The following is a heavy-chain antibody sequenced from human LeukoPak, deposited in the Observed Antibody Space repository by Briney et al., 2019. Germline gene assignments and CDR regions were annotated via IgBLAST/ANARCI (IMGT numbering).Heavy chain of an antibody. D-gene: IGHD4-23*01. CDR2: IYSGGNT. CDR3: ARHDGGFGPFDY. CDR1: GFTVSSNY. J-gene: IGHJ4*02. Sequence: GSLRLSCAVSGFTVSSNYMNWVRQAPGKGLEWVSLIYSGGNTYYADSVKGRFTISRDNSKNKLYIQMNSLRVEDTAVYYCARHDGGFGPFDYWGQGTPVTVSS. V-gene: IGHV3-66*04.